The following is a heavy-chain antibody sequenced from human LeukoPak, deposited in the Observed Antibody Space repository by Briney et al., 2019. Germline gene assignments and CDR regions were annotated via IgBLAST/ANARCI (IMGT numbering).Heavy chain of an antibody. V-gene: IGHV3-30*07. J-gene: IGHJ3*02. CDR3: VRDPRNWIVGATTAHPTDAFDI. CDR1: GFTFSSYA. Sequence: GGSLRLSCAASGFTFSSYAMHWVRQAPGKGLEWVAVIWYDGSNKYYADSVKGRFTISRDNSKNTLYLQMNSLRAEDTAVYYCVRDPRNWIVGATTAHPTDAFDIWGQGTMVTVSS. CDR2: IWYDGSNK. D-gene: IGHD1-26*01.